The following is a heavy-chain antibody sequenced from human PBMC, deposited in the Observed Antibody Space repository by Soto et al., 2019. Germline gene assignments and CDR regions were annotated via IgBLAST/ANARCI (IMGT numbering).Heavy chain of an antibody. J-gene: IGHJ6*02. CDR1: GGSISSSSYY. D-gene: IGHD2-2*01. V-gene: IGHV4-39*01. Sequence: SETLSLTCTVSGGSISSSSYYWGWIRQPPGKGLEWIGSIYYSGSTYYNPSLKSRVTISVDTSKNQFSLKLSSVTAADTAVYYCASPAIFCSSTSCPYYYYYYGMDIWGQGTTVTVSS. CDR2: IYYSGST. CDR3: ASPAIFCSSTSCPYYYYYYGMDI.